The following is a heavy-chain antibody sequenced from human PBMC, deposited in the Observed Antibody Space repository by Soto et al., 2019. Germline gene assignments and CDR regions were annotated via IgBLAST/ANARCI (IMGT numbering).Heavy chain of an antibody. V-gene: IGHV3-7*03. Sequence: EVQLVESGGGLVQPGGSLRLTCAASGFTFSSFWMNWVRQAPGKGPEWVANIKYDGSEKYYADSVKGRFTFSRDNAKNKLYLQMDSLRVEDTAVYYCARCRSYGMEGVERAVDIWGQGTKVTVSS. J-gene: IGHJ3*02. CDR3: ARCRSYGMEGVERAVDI. CDR1: GFTFSSFW. CDR2: IKYDGSEK. D-gene: IGHD1-26*01.